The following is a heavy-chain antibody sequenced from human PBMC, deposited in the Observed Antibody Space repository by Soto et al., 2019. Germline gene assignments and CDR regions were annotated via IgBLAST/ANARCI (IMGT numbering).Heavy chain of an antibody. CDR1: GGTFNTYT. Sequence: QVQVVQSGAEVKKPESSVMVSCKPSGGTFNTYTVNWVRLAPGHGLEWMGRFIPILDMANYAQKFQDRVTITADRSTFTANMELNSLTSDDTAVYYCAITYCRDNSCPRDFDFWGPGTRVTVSS. CDR2: FIPILDMA. CDR3: AITYCRDNSCPRDFDF. D-gene: IGHD2-21*01. J-gene: IGHJ4*02. V-gene: IGHV1-69*02.